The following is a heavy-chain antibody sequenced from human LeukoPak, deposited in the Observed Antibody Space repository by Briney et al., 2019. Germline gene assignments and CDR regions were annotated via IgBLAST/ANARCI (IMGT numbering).Heavy chain of an antibody. Sequence: SETLSLTCTVSGGSFSGYYWSWIRQPPGKGLEWIGEINHSGSTNYNPSLKSRVTISVDTSKNQFSLKLSSVTAADTAVYYCARGFGITGTTVDYWGQGTLVTVSS. CDR1: GGSFSGYY. CDR2: INHSGST. D-gene: IGHD1-7*01. CDR3: ARGFGITGTTVDY. J-gene: IGHJ4*02. V-gene: IGHV4-34*01.